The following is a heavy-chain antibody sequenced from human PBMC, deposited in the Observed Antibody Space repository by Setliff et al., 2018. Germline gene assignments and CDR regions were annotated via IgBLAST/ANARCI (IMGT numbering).Heavy chain of an antibody. D-gene: IGHD3-16*01. V-gene: IGHV3-21*01. Sequence: GGSLRLSCAASGFTFSIYAMAWVRQAPGKGLEWVSSISGSSTYTYYADSVKGRFTISRDNAKDSLYLQMNSLRAEDTAVYYCARDGGEYWGQGTLVTVSS. J-gene: IGHJ4*02. CDR2: ISGSSTYT. CDR1: GFTFSIYA. CDR3: ARDGGEY.